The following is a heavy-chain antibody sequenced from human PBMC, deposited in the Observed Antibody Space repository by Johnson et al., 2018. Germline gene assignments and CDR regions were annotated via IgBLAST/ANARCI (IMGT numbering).Heavy chain of an antibody. Sequence: VQLVQSGGGLVQPGGSLRLSCAASGFTFSTYAMSWVRQAPGKGLEWVSAISGAGGSTYYADSVKGRFTISRDNSKNTVFLQMNSLRAEDTAVYYCASGGYSDPEKFHHWGQGTLVTVSS. CDR1: GFTFSTYA. D-gene: IGHD1-26*01. V-gene: IGHV3-23*04. J-gene: IGHJ1*01. CDR2: ISGAGGST. CDR3: ASGGYSDPEKFHH.